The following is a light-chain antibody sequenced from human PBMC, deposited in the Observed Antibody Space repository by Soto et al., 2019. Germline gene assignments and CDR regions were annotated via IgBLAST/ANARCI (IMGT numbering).Light chain of an antibody. CDR2: GAS. CDR1: QSVGTK. J-gene: IGKJ4*01. V-gene: IGKV3-15*01. CDR3: QQRSMWPLT. Sequence: IVMTQSPATLSLSPGERANLSCRASQSVGTKLAWYQQTPGQAPRLLIYGASNRATGVPARISGSVSGTEFTLTIGSLQSEDFAVYYCQQRSMWPLTFGGGTTLEIK.